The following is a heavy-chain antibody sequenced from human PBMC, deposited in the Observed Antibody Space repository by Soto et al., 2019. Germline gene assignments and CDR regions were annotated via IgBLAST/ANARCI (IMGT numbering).Heavy chain of an antibody. CDR3: ARDLMAYGSGSTRSYYYYYGMDV. J-gene: IGHJ6*02. Sequence: ASVKVSCKASGYTFTSYYMHWVRQAPGQGLEWMGIINPSGGSTSYAQKFQGRVTMTRDTSTSTVYMELSSLRSEDTAVYYCARDLMAYGSGSTRSYYYYYGMDVWGQGTTVTVSS. CDR1: GYTFTSYY. CDR2: INPSGGST. D-gene: IGHD3-10*01. V-gene: IGHV1-46*01.